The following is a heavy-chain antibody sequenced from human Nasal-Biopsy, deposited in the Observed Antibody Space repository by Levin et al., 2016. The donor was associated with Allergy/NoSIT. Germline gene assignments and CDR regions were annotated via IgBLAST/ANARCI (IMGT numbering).Heavy chain of an antibody. CDR1: RGSITSPSYY. J-gene: IGHJ6*02. CDR3: ARHDGASGYYYYGVDA. CDR2: VYYTGSA. V-gene: IGHV4-39*01. D-gene: IGHD5-24*01. Sequence: SETLSLTCTVSRGSITSPSYYWGWIRQPPGKGLEWIGSVYYTGSASYNPSLKSRVTISIDTTNRNFSLSLRSVTAADTAVYYCARHDGASGYYYYGVDAWGQGTTVTVSS.